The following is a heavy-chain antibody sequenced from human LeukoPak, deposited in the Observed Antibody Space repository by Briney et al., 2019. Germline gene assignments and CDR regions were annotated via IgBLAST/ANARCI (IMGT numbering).Heavy chain of an antibody. D-gene: IGHD3-3*01. CDR3: AVRSGYYSGAFDI. J-gene: IGHJ3*02. Sequence: SVKVSCKASGGTFSSYAINWVRQAPGQGLEWMGGIIPIFGTANYAQKFQGRVTITTDESTSTAYMELSSLRSEDTAVYYCAVRSGYYSGAFDIWGQGTMVTVSS. V-gene: IGHV1-69*05. CDR2: IIPIFGTA. CDR1: GGTFSSYA.